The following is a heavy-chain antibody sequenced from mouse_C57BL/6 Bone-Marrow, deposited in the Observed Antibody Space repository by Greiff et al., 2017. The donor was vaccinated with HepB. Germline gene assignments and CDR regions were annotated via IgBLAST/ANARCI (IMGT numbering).Heavy chain of an antibody. CDR1: GFTFSSYA. D-gene: IGHD1-1*01. CDR3: TREEVYYYGSSDYAMDY. Sequence: EVKLQESGEGLVKPGGSLKLSCAASGFTFSSYAMSWVRQTPEKRLEWVAYISSGGDYIYYADTVKGRFTISRDNARNTLYLQMSSLKSEDTAMYYCTREEVYYYGSSDYAMDYWGQGTSVTVSS. J-gene: IGHJ4*01. V-gene: IGHV5-9-1*02. CDR2: ISSGGDYI.